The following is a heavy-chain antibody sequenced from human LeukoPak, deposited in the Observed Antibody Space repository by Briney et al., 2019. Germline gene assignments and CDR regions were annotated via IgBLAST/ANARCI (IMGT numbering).Heavy chain of an antibody. D-gene: IGHD1-1*01. CDR3: ARDRPISLTTIYYYGMDV. CDR1: GFTFSSYA. Sequence: GGSLRLSCAASGFTFSSYAMHWVRQAPGKGLEWVAVISYDGSNKYYADSVKGRFTISRDNSKNTLYLQMNSLRAEDTAVYYCARDRPISLTTIYYYGMDVWGQGTTVTVSS. V-gene: IGHV3-30-3*01. J-gene: IGHJ6*02. CDR2: ISYDGSNK.